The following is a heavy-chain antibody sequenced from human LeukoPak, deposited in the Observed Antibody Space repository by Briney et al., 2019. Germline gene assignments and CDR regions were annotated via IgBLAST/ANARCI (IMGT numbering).Heavy chain of an antibody. J-gene: IGHJ4*02. V-gene: IGHV4-39*07. D-gene: IGHD6-13*01. Sequence: SETLSLTCTVSGGSISSSSYYWGWIRQPPGKGLEWIGSIYYSGSTYYNPPLKSRVTISVDTSKNQFSLKLSSVTAADTAVYYCARGIHAIAAAGINYGYWGQGTLVTVSS. CDR3: ARGIHAIAAAGINYGY. CDR2: IYYSGST. CDR1: GGSISSSSYY.